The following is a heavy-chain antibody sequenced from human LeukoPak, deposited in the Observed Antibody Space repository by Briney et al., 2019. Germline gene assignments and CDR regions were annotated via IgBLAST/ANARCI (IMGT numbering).Heavy chain of an antibody. J-gene: IGHJ4*02. Sequence: GGSLGLSCAASGFTFSSYWMSWVRQAPGKGLEWVANMNQDGSEKYYVDSVKGRFTISRDNAENSLYLQMNSLRAEDTAVYYCARDDSGPDYWGQGTLVTVPS. CDR1: GFTFSSYW. D-gene: IGHD6-19*01. CDR2: MNQDGSEK. CDR3: ARDDSGPDY. V-gene: IGHV3-7*01.